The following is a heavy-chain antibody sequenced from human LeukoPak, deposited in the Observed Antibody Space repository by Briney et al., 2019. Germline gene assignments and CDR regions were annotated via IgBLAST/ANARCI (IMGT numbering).Heavy chain of an antibody. CDR2: IXXNGGST. V-gene: IGHV3-64*01. D-gene: IGHD5-12*01. Sequence: PGGTLRLSCAASGFTFDSYAMHWVRQAPGKGLEYVSSIXXNGGSTFYANSVKGRFTISRDNSTNTLFLQMGSLRAEDTAVFYCARGGRGHDFSPNYYYGLDAWGRGTTVTVSS. CDR3: ARGGRGHDFSPNYYYGLDA. J-gene: IGHJ6*02. CDR1: GFTFDSYA.